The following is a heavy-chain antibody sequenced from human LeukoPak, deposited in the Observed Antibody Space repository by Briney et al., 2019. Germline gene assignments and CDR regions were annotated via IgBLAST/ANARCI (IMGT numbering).Heavy chain of an antibody. V-gene: IGHV3-23*01. J-gene: IGHJ4*02. CDR1: GFTFSSYG. CDR2: IGGSGGRT. D-gene: IGHD2/OR15-2a*01. Sequence: GGSLRLSCAAFGFTFSSYGMSWVRQAPGKGLEWVSAIGGSGGRTYYADSVKGRFTIYRDNAKNTLYLQMNSLRDEDTAVYYCARDWFHAIDYWGQGTLVTVSS. CDR3: ARDWFHAIDY.